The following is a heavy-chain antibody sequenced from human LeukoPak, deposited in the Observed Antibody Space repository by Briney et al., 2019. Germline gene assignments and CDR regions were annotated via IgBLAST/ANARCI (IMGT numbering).Heavy chain of an antibody. Sequence: GGSLRLSCAASGFTFSSYAMHWVRQAPGKGLEWVAVISYDGSNKYYADSVKGRFTISRDNSKNTLYLQMNSLRAEDTAVYYCARDTGYSYGFDYCYYGMDVWGQGTTVTVSS. J-gene: IGHJ6*02. V-gene: IGHV3-30*04. CDR3: ARDTGYSYGFDYCYYGMDV. CDR2: ISYDGSNK. D-gene: IGHD5-18*01. CDR1: GFTFSSYA.